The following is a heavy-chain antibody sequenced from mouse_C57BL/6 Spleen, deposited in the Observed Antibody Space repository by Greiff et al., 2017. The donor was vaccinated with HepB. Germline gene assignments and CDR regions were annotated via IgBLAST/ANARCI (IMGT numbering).Heavy chain of an antibody. CDR3: ARGGRADY. V-gene: IGHV1-50*01. Sequence: QVQLQQPGAELVKPGASVKLSCKASGYTFTSYWMQWVKQRPGQGPEWIGEIDPSDSYTNYNQKFKGKATLTVDTSSSTAYMQPSSLTSEDSAVYYCARGGRADYWGQGTTLTVSS. D-gene: IGHD6-1*01. CDR1: GYTFTSYW. J-gene: IGHJ2*01. CDR2: IDPSDSYT.